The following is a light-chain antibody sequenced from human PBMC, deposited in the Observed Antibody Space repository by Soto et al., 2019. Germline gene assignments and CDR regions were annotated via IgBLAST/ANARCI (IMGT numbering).Light chain of an antibody. CDR2: GAS. V-gene: IGKV3-15*01. J-gene: IGKJ2*01. CDR1: QSVSSN. CDR3: QQYDEWPPSYT. Sequence: EIVMTQSPATLSVSPGERATLSCRASQSVSSNLAWYQQKPGQAPRLLIYGASTRATGIPARISGSGSGTEFTLTISSLQSEDFAIYYCQQYDEWPPSYTFGQGTKXXI.